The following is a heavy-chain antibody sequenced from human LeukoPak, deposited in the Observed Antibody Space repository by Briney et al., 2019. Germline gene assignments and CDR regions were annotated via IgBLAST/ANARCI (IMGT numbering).Heavy chain of an antibody. CDR2: INHSGST. V-gene: IGHV4-34*01. D-gene: IGHD3-22*01. CDR3: AGRRQWWLLLPYNWFDP. Sequence: SETLSLTCAVYGGSFSGYYWSWIRQPPGKGLEWIGEINHSGSTNYNPSLKSRVTISVDTSKNQFSLKLSSVTAADTAVYYCAGRRQWWLLLPYNWFDPWGQGTLVTVSS. J-gene: IGHJ5*02. CDR1: GGSFSGYY.